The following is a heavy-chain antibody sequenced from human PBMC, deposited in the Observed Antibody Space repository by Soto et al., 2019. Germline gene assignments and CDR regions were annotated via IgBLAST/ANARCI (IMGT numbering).Heavy chain of an antibody. Sequence: QITLKESGPTLVKPTQTLTLTCTFSGFSLSTSGVGVGWIRQPPGRVLKWLTMIYWDDDKRYSPSLKSRLTITKDTSKNQVVLTMTHMDPVDTATYYCGHSKGLAAAGPDMKNVFHYWGLGTLVTVSS. CDR1: GFSLSTSGVG. J-gene: IGHJ4*02. CDR3: GHSKGLAAAGPDMKNVFHY. CDR2: IYWDDDK. V-gene: IGHV2-5*02. D-gene: IGHD6-25*01.